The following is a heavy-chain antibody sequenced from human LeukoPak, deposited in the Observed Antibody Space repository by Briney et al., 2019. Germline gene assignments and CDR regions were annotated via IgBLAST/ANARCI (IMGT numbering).Heavy chain of an antibody. Sequence: PGGSLRLSCAASGFTFSSYWMSWVRQAPGKGLEWVSSISSSSSSYIYYADSVKGRFTISRDNAKNSLYLQMNSLRAEDTAVYYCASGRSGYDFDLYSSGWYEYYFDYWGQGTLVTVSS. J-gene: IGHJ4*02. CDR2: ISSSSSSYI. D-gene: IGHD6-19*01. V-gene: IGHV3-21*01. CDR1: GFTFSSYW. CDR3: ASGRSGYDFDLYSSGWYEYYFDY.